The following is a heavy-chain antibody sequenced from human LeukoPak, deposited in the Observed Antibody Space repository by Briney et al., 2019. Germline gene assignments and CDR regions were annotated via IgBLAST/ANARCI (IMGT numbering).Heavy chain of an antibody. Sequence: PSETLSLTCAIYGGSFSGYDWSWIRQPPGKGLEWIEEINHSESTNYNPSLKSRVTISVDTSKNQCSLKLSSVTAADTAVYYCARHYGDYEGYDYWGQGTLVTVSS. V-gene: IGHV4-34*01. CDR1: GGSFSGYD. D-gene: IGHD4-17*01. CDR2: INHSEST. J-gene: IGHJ4*02. CDR3: ARHYGDYEGYDY.